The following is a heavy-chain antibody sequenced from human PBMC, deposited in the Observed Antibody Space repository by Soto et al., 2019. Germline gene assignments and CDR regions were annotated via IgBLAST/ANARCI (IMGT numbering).Heavy chain of an antibody. CDR3: ARVTWIRTDQLLWWFDP. V-gene: IGHV4-31*03. D-gene: IGHD2-2*01. J-gene: IGHJ5*02. CDR1: GGSISSGGYY. Sequence: QVQLQESGPGLVKPSQTLSLTCTVSGGSISSGGYYWSWIRQHPGKGLEWIGYIYYSGSTYYNPSLKSRVTISVDTSKNQCSLKLSSVTAADTAVYYCARVTWIRTDQLLWWFDPWGQGTLVTVSS. CDR2: IYYSGST.